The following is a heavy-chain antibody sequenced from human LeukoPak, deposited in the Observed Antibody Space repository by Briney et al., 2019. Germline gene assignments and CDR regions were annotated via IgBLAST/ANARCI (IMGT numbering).Heavy chain of an antibody. V-gene: IGHV4-59*12. CDR3: AGDERGTGWYFAFDI. Sequence: SETLCLTCTVSGGSISSYYWSWIRQPPGKGLEWIGYIYYTGSTNYNPSLKSRVTISVDTSKNQFSLNLSSVTAADTAVYYCAGDERGTGWYFAFDIWGQGTMVTVSS. CDR1: GGSISSYY. CDR2: IYYTGST. J-gene: IGHJ3*02. D-gene: IGHD6-19*01.